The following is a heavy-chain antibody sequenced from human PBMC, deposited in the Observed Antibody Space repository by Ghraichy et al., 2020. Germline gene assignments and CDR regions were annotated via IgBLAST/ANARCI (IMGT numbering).Heavy chain of an antibody. CDR3: ARDRGYDAITGYPLFDF. J-gene: IGHJ4*02. CDR1: GFTLSTYS. Sequence: GGSLRLSCAASGFTLSTYSMNWVRQAPGKGLEWVSYITSSSSTTYYADSVKGRFTISRDNDKNSLYLQMNSLRDDDTAVYYCARDRGYDAITGYPLFDFCGQGTLVTVSS. CDR2: ITSSSSTT. V-gene: IGHV3-48*02. D-gene: IGHD3-9*01.